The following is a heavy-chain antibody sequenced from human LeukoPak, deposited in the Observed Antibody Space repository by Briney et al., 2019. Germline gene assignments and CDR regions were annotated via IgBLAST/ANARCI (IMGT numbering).Heavy chain of an antibody. CDR3: ARTLSYSGYNPGYFDL. CDR1: GGSISSSSYY. J-gene: IGHJ2*01. CDR2: IYYSGST. Sequence: SETLSLTCTVSGGSISSSSYYWGWIRQPPGKGLEWIGSIYYSGSTNYNPSLKSRVTMSVDKSKNQFSLKLSSVTAADTAVYYCARTLSYSGYNPGYFDLWGRGTLVTVSS. D-gene: IGHD5-12*01. V-gene: IGHV4-39*07.